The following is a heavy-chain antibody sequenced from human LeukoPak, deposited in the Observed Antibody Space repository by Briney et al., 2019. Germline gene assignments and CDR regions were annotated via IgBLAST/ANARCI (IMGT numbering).Heavy chain of an antibody. CDR1: GYTFTGFH. CDR2: INPNSGGT. Sequence: ASVKVSCKASGYTFTGFHIHWVRQAPGQGLEWMGLINPNSGGTNYAQKFQGRFSMTRDTSISTRHMELIRLRPDDTAVYYCAKEGTGIDYWGQGTLVTVSS. J-gene: IGHJ4*02. V-gene: IGHV1-2*02. CDR3: AKEGTGIDY. D-gene: IGHD3/OR15-3a*01.